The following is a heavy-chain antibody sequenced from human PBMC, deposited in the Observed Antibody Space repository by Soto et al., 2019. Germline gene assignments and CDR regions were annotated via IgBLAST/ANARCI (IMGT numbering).Heavy chain of an antibody. CDR1: GFTFSSYA. CDR2: ISGSGDST. V-gene: IGHV3-23*01. Sequence: EVQLLESGGGLVQPGGSLRLSCAASGFTFSSYAMSWVRQAPGKGLEWVSAISGSGDSTYYADSVKGRFTISRDNSKNTLYLQMNSLRAKDTAVYYCAKDGSSGSYFDYWGQGTLVTVSS. D-gene: IGHD1-26*01. CDR3: AKDGSSGSYFDY. J-gene: IGHJ4*02.